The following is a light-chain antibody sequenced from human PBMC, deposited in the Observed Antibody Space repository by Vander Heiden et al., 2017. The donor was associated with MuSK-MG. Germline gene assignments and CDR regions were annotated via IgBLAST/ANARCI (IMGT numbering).Light chain of an antibody. CDR2: GKN. Sequence: SSELTQDPAVSVALGQTVRITCQGDSLRSYYASWYQQKPGQAPVLVIYGKNNRPSGIPDRFSGSSSGNTASLTITGAQAEDEADYYCNSRDSSGNHQCVLGGGTNLTV. V-gene: IGLV3-19*01. J-gene: IGLJ3*02. CDR3: NSRDSSGNHQCV. CDR1: SLRSYY.